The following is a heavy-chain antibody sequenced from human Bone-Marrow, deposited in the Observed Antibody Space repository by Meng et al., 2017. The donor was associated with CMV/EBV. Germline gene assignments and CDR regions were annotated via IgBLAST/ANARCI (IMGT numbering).Heavy chain of an antibody. V-gene: IGHV3-7*01. CDR1: GFTFSRYW. Sequence: GGSLRLSCAASGFTFSRYWMSWVRQAPGKGLEWVANINQDGSEKYYVDSMKGRFTISRDNAKNSLYLQMNSLRAEDTAVYYCARDWEIFADWYYFDYWGQGTLVTVSS. CDR2: INQDGSEK. D-gene: IGHD3-10*01. CDR3: ARDWEIFADWYYFDY. J-gene: IGHJ4*02.